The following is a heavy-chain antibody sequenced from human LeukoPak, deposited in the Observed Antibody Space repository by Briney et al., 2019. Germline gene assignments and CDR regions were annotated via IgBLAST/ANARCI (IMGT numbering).Heavy chain of an antibody. J-gene: IGHJ4*02. D-gene: IGHD6-19*01. CDR2: INSDGSST. V-gene: IGHV3-74*01. Sequence: PGGSLRLSCAASGFTFRSYWMHWVRQAPGKGRVWVSRINSDGSSTSYADSVKGRFTISRDNAKNTLYLQMNSLRAEDTAVYYCARDEAAAPSGIAVAGTNLDYWGQGTLVTVSS. CDR1: GFTFRSYW. CDR3: ARDEAAAPSGIAVAGTNLDY.